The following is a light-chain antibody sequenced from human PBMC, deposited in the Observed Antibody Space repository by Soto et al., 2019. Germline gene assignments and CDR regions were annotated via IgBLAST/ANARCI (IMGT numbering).Light chain of an antibody. CDR1: QSIGRF. V-gene: IGKV1-5*01. CDR3: QQCYMGWT. Sequence: DIQMTQSPSTLSASVGDRVTITCRASQSIGRFLAWYQHQPGKAPKLLIYDASTLESGVPSRFSGTGSGTEFTFSITSLQPEDFGTYYCQQCYMGWTFGQGTKV. J-gene: IGKJ1*01. CDR2: DAS.